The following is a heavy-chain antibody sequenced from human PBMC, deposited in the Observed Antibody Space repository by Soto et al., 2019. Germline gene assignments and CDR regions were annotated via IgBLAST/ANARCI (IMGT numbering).Heavy chain of an antibody. CDR2: IYYSGST. CDR3: ARIYYDSVFDY. Sequence: PSETLSLTCTVSGGSISSGGYYWSWIRQHPGKGLEWIGSIYYSGSTYYNPSLKSRVTISVDTSKNQFSPKLSSVTAADTAVYYCARIYYDSVFDYWGQGTLVTVSS. V-gene: IGHV4-39*01. CDR1: GGSISSGGYY. D-gene: IGHD3-22*01. J-gene: IGHJ4*02.